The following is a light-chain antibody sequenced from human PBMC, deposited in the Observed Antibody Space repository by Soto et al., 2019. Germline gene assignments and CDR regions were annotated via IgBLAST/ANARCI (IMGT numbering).Light chain of an antibody. J-gene: IGLJ1*01. CDR1: SSDVGGYSH. V-gene: IGLV2-14*03. Sequence: QSVLTQPASVSGSPGQSISISCTGTSSDVGGYSHVSWYQQRPGKAPKVMIYDVSNRPSGVSNRFSGSKSGNTAFLTISGLQAEDEADFYCSAFTSRNTYVFGTGTKVTVL. CDR3: SAFTSRNTYV. CDR2: DVS.